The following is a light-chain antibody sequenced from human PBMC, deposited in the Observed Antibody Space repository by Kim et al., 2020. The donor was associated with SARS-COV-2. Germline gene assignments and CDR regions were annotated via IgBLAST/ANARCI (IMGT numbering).Light chain of an antibody. CDR2: LGS. Sequence: DIVMTQSPLSLPVTPGEPASISCRSSQSLLHSNGYNYLDWYLQKPGQSPQLLIYLGSNRASGVPDRFSGSGSGTDFTLKISRLAAEDVVVYYCMQTLQTPLTFGGGTKVDIK. V-gene: IGKV2-28*01. CDR3: MQTLQTPLT. CDR1: QSLLHSNGYNY. J-gene: IGKJ4*01.